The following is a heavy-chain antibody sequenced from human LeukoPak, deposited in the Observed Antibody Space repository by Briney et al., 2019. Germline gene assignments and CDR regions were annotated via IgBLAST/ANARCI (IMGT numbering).Heavy chain of an antibody. CDR3: AKRRYCSGGSCPPLGYYGMDV. CDR2: ISGSGGST. V-gene: IGHV3-23*01. CDR1: GFTFSSYA. Sequence: GGSLRLSCAASGFTFSSYAMSWVRQAPGKGLEWVSAISGSGGSTYYADSVKGRFTISRDNSKNTLYLQMNSLRAEDTAVYYCAKRRYCSGGSCPPLGYYGMDVWGQGTTVTVSS. J-gene: IGHJ6*02. D-gene: IGHD2-15*01.